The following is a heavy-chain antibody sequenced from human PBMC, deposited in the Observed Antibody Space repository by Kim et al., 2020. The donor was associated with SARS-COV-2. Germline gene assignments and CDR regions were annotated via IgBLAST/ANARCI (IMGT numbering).Heavy chain of an antibody. CDR1: GFTFSSYW. D-gene: IGHD5-12*01. Sequence: GGSLRLSCAASGFTFSSYWMSWVRQAPGKGLEWVADIKQDGSETYYVDSVKGRFTISRDNSKNSLYLQMNSLRAEDTAVYYCARDPDGYSGYDDYWGQGTLVTVSS. CDR2: IKQDGSET. J-gene: IGHJ4*02. CDR3: ARDPDGYSGYDDY. V-gene: IGHV3-7*01.